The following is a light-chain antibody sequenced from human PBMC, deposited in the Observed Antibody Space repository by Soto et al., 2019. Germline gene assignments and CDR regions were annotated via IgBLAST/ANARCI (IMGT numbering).Light chain of an antibody. J-gene: IGKJ1*01. CDR1: QSISSW. CDR2: KAS. CDR3: HQYKSYQKR. V-gene: IGKV1-5*03. Sequence: MQITQSPSNLYASVGDTVTIPGRASQSISSWLAWYQQKPGKAPQRLIYKASRLERAVPSTFSGSGSGAEVTLTIRTLQPDDIATYYCHQYKSYQKRFDQAIKVDIK.